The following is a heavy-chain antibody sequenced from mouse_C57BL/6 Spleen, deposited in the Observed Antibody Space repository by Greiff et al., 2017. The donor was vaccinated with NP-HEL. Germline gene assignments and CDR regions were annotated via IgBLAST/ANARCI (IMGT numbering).Heavy chain of an antibody. Sequence: VQLQQSGAELVKPGASVKISCKASGYAFSSYWMNWVKQRPGKGLEWIGQIYPGDGDTNYNGKFKGKATLTAAKSSSTAYMQLSSLTSEDSAVYFCARDGGNYPSYAMDYWGQGTSVTVSS. V-gene: IGHV1-80*01. D-gene: IGHD2-1*01. CDR3: ARDGGNYPSYAMDY. CDR2: IYPGDGDT. CDR1: GYAFSSYW. J-gene: IGHJ4*01.